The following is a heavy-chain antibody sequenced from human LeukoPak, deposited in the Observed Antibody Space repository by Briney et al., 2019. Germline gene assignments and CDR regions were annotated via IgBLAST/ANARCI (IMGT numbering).Heavy chain of an antibody. CDR2: IDWDDDK. CDR1: GFSLSTSGMC. V-gene: IGHV2-70*11. D-gene: IGHD3-10*01. J-gene: IGHJ5*02. Sequence: SGPALVKPTQTLTLTCTFSGFSLSTSGMCVSWIRQPPGKALEWLARIDWDDDKYYSTSLKTRLTISKDTSKNQVVLTMTNKDPVDTATYYCARSITMVRGIENWFDPWGQGTLVTVSS. CDR3: ARSITMVRGIENWFDP.